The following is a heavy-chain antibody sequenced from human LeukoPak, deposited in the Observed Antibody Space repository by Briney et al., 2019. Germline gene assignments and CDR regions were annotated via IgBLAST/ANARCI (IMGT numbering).Heavy chain of an antibody. V-gene: IGHV4-61*02. CDR1: GGSISSGSYY. J-gene: IGHJ4*02. CDR3: ARDPYYDFWSGYPPD. D-gene: IGHD3-3*01. CDR2: IYTSGST. Sequence: PSETLSLTCTVSGGSISSGSYYWSWIRQPAGKGLEWIGRIYTSGSTNYNPSLKSRVTISVDTSKNQFSLKLSSVTAADTAVYYCARDPYYDFWSGYPPDWGQRTLVTVSS.